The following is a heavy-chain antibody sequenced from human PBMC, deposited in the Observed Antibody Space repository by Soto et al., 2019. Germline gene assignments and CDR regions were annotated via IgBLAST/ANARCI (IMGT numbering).Heavy chain of an antibody. CDR3: TTDYYDSSGYYVFGY. V-gene: IGHV3-15*07. D-gene: IGHD3-22*01. J-gene: IGHJ4*02. CDR1: GFTFSVVW. Sequence: EVQLVESGGGLVKPGGSLRLSCAASGFTFSVVWMNWVRQAPGKGLEWVGRIKSKTDGGTTDYAAPVKGRFTISRDDSKNTLYLQMNSPKTEDTAVYYCTTDYYDSSGYYVFGYWGPGTLVTVSS. CDR2: IKSKTDGGTT.